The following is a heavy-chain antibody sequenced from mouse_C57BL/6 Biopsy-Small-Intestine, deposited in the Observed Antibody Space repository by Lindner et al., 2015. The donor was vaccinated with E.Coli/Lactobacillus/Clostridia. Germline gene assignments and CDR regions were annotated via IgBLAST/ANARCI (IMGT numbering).Heavy chain of an antibody. J-gene: IGHJ4*01. CDR3: ARGWSSKCFDS. D-gene: IGHD1-1*01. CDR1: GYTFTSYG. V-gene: IGHV1-53*01. CDR2: ISADDGDT. Sequence: SMKVSCKASGYTFTSYGISWVRQAPGQGLEWMGWISADDGDTSYAQKFQGRVIMTSDTSISTAYMELSSLRSDDTAVFYCARGWSSKCFDSWGQGTLVTVSS.